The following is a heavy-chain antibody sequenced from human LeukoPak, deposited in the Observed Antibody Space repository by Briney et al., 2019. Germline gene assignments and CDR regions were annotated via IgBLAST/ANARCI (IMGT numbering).Heavy chain of an antibody. V-gene: IGHV1-2*06. J-gene: IGHJ6*02. CDR2: INPNSGGT. Sequence: GASVKVSCKASGYTFTGYYMHWVRQAPGQGLEWMGPINPNSGGTNYAQQFQGRVTMTRDTSISTAYMELSRLRSDDTAVYYCARVARGLRFLEWFYYGMDVWGQGTTVTVSS. CDR1: GYTFTGYY. CDR3: ARVARGLRFLEWFYYGMDV. D-gene: IGHD3-3*01.